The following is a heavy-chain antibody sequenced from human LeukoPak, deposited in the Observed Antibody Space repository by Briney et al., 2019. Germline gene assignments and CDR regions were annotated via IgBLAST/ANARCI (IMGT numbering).Heavy chain of an antibody. V-gene: IGHV4-39*01. D-gene: IGHD3-16*01. CDR3: ATRDGITRQYNWFDP. CDR2: IYYSGST. CDR1: GGSISSSGYY. J-gene: IGHJ5*02. Sequence: AETLSLTCTVSGGSISSSGYYWGWIRQPPGKGLEWIGSIYYSGSTYYNPSLKSRVTISVDTSKNQFSLKLSSVTAADTAVYYCATRDGITRQYNWFDPWGQGTLVTVSS.